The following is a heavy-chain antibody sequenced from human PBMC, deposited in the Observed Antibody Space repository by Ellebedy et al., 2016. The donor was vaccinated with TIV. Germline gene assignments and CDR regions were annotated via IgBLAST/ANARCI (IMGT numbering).Heavy chain of an antibody. CDR2: IIPIFGTA. Sequence: SVKVSXXASGYTFTGYYMHWVRQAPGQGLEWMGGIIPIFGTANYAQKFQGRVTITADESTSTAYMELTSLRSEDTAVFYCARSPYSSGYYFDFDYWGQGTLVTVSA. D-gene: IGHD3-22*01. CDR3: ARSPYSSGYYFDFDY. CDR1: GYTFTGYY. V-gene: IGHV1-69*13. J-gene: IGHJ4*02.